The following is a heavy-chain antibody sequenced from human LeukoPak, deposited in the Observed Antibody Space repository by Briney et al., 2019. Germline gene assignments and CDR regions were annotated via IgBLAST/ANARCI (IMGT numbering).Heavy chain of an antibody. CDR2: IYTSGST. V-gene: IGHV4-4*09. D-gene: IGHD6-6*01. CDR3: AASDSSSSFSMDY. Sequence: SETLSLTCTVSGGSISSYYWSWIRQPPGKGLEWIGYIYTSGSTNYNPSLKSRVTISVDTSKDQFSLKLSSVTAADTAVYYCAASDSSSSFSMDYWGQGTLVTVSS. CDR1: GGSISSYY. J-gene: IGHJ4*02.